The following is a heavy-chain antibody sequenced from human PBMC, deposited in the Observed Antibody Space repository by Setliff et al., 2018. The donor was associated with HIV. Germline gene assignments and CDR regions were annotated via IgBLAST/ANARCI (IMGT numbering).Heavy chain of an antibody. Sequence: PSETLSLTCTVSGGSISSGDYYWTWIRQPPGKGLEWIGYIYNSGSTYYEPSLRGRVTISIDRSKNQFSLKLNPVTAADTAVYYCARETNASGSLTAYWYFDLWGRGTLVTVSS. V-gene: IGHV4-30-4*08. D-gene: IGHD3-10*01. CDR2: IYNSGST. J-gene: IGHJ2*01. CDR3: ARETNASGSLTAYWYFDL. CDR1: GGSISSGDYY.